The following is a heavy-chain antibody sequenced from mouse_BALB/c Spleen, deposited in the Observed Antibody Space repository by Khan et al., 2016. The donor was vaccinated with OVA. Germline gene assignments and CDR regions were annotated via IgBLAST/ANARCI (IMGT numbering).Heavy chain of an antibody. CDR2: ISSGGTYT. J-gene: IGHJ3*01. D-gene: IGHD1-1*01. CDR1: GFTFSTYG. CDR3: ACLAYYFNSEEFAY. V-gene: IGHV5-6*01. Sequence: EVELVESGGDLVKPGGSLKLSCAASGFTFSTYGMSWVRQTPDRGLEWVATISSGGTYTFYPDNVKGRFTISRDNANNTLYLQMSSLKSADTAMYSCACLAYYFNSEEFAYWGQGTLVTVSA.